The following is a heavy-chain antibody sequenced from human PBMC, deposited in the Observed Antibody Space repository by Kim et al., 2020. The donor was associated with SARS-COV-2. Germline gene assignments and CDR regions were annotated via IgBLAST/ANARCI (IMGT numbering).Heavy chain of an antibody. Sequence: SVPSTPAPVRGRFTTSRDNPKNTLYLQMESLRREDTAVYYCVRDVTWSVDYWGQGTLVTVS. J-gene: IGHJ4*02. D-gene: IGHD2-8*01. V-gene: IGHV3-74*01. CDR2: SVP. CDR3: VRDVTWSVDY.